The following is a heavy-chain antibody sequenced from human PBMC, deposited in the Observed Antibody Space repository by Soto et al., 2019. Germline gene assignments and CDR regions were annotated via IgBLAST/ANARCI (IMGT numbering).Heavy chain of an antibody. J-gene: IGHJ6*02. Sequence: PGGSRIRSCAASGFTFRNFERHWIRTAPGKGLEWVSYINTAGSTKYYAESVKGRFTISRDNARNSLFLQMNSLRAEDTAVYYCARAECSTPNCLTAYYSYGLDVWGQGTKVTVSS. CDR2: INTAGSTK. CDR1: GFTFRNFE. V-gene: IGHV3-48*03. D-gene: IGHD2-2*01. CDR3: ARAECSTPNCLTAYYSYGLDV.